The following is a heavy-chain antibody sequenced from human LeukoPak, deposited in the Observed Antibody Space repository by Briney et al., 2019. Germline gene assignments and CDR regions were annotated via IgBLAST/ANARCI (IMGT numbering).Heavy chain of an antibody. V-gene: IGHV1-18*01. CDR3: ARDVAPVVVIRGDAFDI. CDR1: GYTFTSYG. CDR2: ISAYNGNT. Sequence: ASVTVSCTASGYTFTSYGISWVRQAPGQGLEWMGWISAYNGNTNYAQKLQGRVTMTTDTSTSTAYMELRSLRSDDTAVYYCARDVAPVVVIRGDAFDIWGQGTMVTVSS. D-gene: IGHD3-22*01. J-gene: IGHJ3*02.